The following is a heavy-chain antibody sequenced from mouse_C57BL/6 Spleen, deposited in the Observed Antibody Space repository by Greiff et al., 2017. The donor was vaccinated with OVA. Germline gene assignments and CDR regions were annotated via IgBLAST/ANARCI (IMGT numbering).Heavy chain of an antibody. J-gene: IGHJ3*01. CDR2: INPSNGGT. D-gene: IGHD3-2*02. Sequence: QVQLKESGTELVKPGASVKLSCKASGYTFTSYWMHWVKQRPGQGLEWIGNINPSNGGTNYNEKFKSKATLTVDKSSSTAYMQLSSLTSEDSAVYYCATAQATAWFAYWGQETLVTVSA. CDR1: GYTFTSYW. CDR3: ATAQATAWFAY. V-gene: IGHV1-53*01.